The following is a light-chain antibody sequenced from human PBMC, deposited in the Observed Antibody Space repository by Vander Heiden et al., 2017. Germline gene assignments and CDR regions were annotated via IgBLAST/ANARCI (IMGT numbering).Light chain of an antibody. V-gene: IGKV1-33*01. CDR1: QDISNY. CDR2: DAS. Sequence: ILLTQSPSSLSASVGDRVTITCQASQDISNYLNWYQQKPGKAPKLLIYDASNLQTGVPSRFSGSGSGTDFTLTISSLQPEDIATYYCQHYNSFPLTFGGGTKVEIK. J-gene: IGKJ4*01. CDR3: QHYNSFPLT.